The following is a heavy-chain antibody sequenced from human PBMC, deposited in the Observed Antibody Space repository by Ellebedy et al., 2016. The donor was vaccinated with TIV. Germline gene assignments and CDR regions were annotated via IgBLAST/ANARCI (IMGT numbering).Heavy chain of an antibody. Sequence: GESLKISCAASGFSFSRYAMSWVRQAPGKGLEWVSGIVGSGAEKYADSVKGRFTISRDNSKRTVDLQMNSLRAEDTAIYYCAKGRGGGSDSSAPRYYFDYWGLGTLVTVSS. D-gene: IGHD3-22*01. CDR1: GFSFSRYA. CDR2: IVGSGA. CDR3: AKGRGGGSDSSAPRYYFDY. V-gene: IGHV3-23*01. J-gene: IGHJ4*02.